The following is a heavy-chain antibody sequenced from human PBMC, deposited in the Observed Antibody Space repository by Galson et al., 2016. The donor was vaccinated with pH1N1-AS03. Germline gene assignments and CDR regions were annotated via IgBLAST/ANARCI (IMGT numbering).Heavy chain of an antibody. V-gene: IGHV3-11*01. D-gene: IGHD6-19*01. CDR2: ISSSGKTI. Sequence: SLRLSCAVSGFTFSDYYMSWLRQAPGEGLEWISYISSSGKTIHYADSVKGRFIISRDNVKNSLLLQMNRLRAEDTAVYYCARGEEKSGWYSGFVYWGQGTLAIVSS. CDR3: ARGEEKSGWYSGFVY. CDR1: GFTFSDYY. J-gene: IGHJ4*02.